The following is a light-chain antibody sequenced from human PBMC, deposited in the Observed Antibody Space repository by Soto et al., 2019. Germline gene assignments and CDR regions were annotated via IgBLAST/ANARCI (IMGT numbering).Light chain of an antibody. Sequence: DIQMTQSPSTLSASVGDRVTIACRVSQSFTTWLAWYQQKPGKAPKRLICKATNLQSGVPSRFSGSGSGTEFSLTFTSLQPEHFALYYCQQYNDYQYTFGHGTKLEIK. CDR2: KAT. V-gene: IGKV1-5*03. CDR3: QQYNDYQYT. J-gene: IGKJ2*01. CDR1: QSFTTW.